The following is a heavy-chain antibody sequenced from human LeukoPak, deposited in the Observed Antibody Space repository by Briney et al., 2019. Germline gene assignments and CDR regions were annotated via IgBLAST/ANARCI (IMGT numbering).Heavy chain of an antibody. CDR2: IKDDGSEN. V-gene: IGHV3-7*01. Sequence: GGSLRLSCAASGFTFSSFWMSWVRQVPGKGLEWVANIKDDGSENHHVDSVRGRFTISRDNAKNSLYLQMNSLRAEDTAVYYCATNGHSHANWGQGTVVTVSS. J-gene: IGHJ4*02. CDR3: ATNGHSHAN. CDR1: GFTFSSFW. D-gene: IGHD2-2*01.